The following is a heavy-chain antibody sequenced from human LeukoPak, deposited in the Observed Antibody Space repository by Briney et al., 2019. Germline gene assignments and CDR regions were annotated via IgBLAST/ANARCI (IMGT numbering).Heavy chain of an antibody. D-gene: IGHD5-12*01. V-gene: IGHV3-7*01. CDR2: INQDGSEE. J-gene: IGHJ4*02. CDR1: GFTFSRFA. CDR3: VRDGGVSGYDLLDY. Sequence: PGRSLRLSCAASGFTFSRFAMNWVRQAPGKGLEWVAHINQDGSEEHYMDSAKARFTISRDNAKNSLSLQMNSLRAEDTAVYYCVRDGGVSGYDLLDYWGQGTLVTVSS.